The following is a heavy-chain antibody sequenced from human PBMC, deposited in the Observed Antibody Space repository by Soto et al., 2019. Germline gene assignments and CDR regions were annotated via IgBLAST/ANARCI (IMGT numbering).Heavy chain of an antibody. CDR2: ISPDNGNT. D-gene: IGHD5-12*01. Sequence: QVQLVQSGGEVKKPGASVKVSCKASGYTFTIYGINWVRQAPGQGLEWMGWISPDNGNTNYEQKLQGRVTMTTATSTSPAYMELRSLRSDDTAVYYCARALGYSGYAGMDVWGQGTTVTVSS. CDR3: ARALGYSGYAGMDV. J-gene: IGHJ6*02. CDR1: GYTFTIYG. V-gene: IGHV1-18*01.